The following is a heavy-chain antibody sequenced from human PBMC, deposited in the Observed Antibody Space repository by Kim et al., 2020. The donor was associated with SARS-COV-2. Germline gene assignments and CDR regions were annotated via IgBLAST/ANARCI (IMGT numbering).Heavy chain of an antibody. Sequence: GGSLRLSCSASGFTFNTHAMTWVRQAPGQGPEWVATVTGESDATFYADSVRGRFIVSRDNDQNLLFLHMSVLRADDTATYFCVKSTLLRGFILAGNAFD. CDR3: VKSTLLRGFILAGNAFD. CDR2: VTGESDAT. V-gene: IGHV3-23*01. CDR1: GFTFNTHA. J-gene: IGHJ3*01. D-gene: IGHD3-10*01.